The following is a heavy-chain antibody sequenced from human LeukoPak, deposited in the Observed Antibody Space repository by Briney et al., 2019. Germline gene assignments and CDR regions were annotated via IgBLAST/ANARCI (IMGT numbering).Heavy chain of an antibody. CDR1: GDSISINYN. CDR2: IFYNGAT. J-gene: IGHJ4*02. D-gene: IGHD6-19*01. CDR3: VRHRQWLLFPDY. V-gene: IGHV4-39*01. Sequence: EPSETLSLTCTVSGDSISINYNWGWIRQPPGKGLEWIGSIFYNGATYYSPSLKSRVTISVDTSKNQFSLKLSSMTAADTAVYYCVRHRQWLLFPDYWGQGTLVTVSS.